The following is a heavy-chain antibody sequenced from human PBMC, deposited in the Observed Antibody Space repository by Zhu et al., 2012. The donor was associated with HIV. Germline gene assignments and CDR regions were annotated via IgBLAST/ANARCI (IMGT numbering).Heavy chain of an antibody. D-gene: IGHD6-19*01. J-gene: IGHJ4*02. V-gene: IGHV4-38-2*01. CDR2: IYYSGSN. CDR3: ARALEPVAGAYYFDY. Sequence: QVQLQESGPGLVKPSETLSLTCAVSGYSISSGYYWGRIRQPPGKGLEWIGRIYYSGSNYYNPSLKSRVTISVDTSKNQFSLKLSSVTATDTAVYYCARALEPVAGAYYFDYWGQGTLVTVSS. CDR1: GYSISSGYY.